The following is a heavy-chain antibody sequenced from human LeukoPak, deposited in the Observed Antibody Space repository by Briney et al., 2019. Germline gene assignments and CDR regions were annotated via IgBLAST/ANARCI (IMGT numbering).Heavy chain of an antibody. Sequence: SVKVSCKASGSTFSSYAISWVRQAPGQGLEWMGRIIPILGIANYAQKFQGRVTITADKSTSTAYMELSSLRSEDTAVYYCARAGGLRGAFDIWGQGTMVTVSS. D-gene: IGHD3-16*01. V-gene: IGHV1-69*04. CDR1: GSTFSSYA. J-gene: IGHJ3*02. CDR2: IIPILGIA. CDR3: ARAGGLRGAFDI.